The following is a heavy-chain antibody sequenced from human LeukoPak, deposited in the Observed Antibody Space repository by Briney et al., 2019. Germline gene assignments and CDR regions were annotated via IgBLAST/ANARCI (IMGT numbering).Heavy chain of an antibody. CDR3: ARFEVDP. J-gene: IGHJ5*02. CDR1: GFTFADYA. CDR2: ISWNSGSI. Sequence: GGSLRLSCAAFGFTFADYAMHWVRQAPGKGLEWVSGISWNSGSIGYADSVKGRFTISRDNAKNSLYLQMNSLRAEDTAVYYCARFEVDPWGQGTLVTVSS. V-gene: IGHV3-9*01. D-gene: IGHD5-24*01.